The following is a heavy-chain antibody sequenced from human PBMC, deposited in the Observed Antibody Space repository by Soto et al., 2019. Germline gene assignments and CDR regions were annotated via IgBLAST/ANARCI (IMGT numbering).Heavy chain of an antibody. Sequence: QLQLQESDSGLVKPSQTLSLTCTVSDDSISSGGHSWSWIRQPPGKGLEWIGYIYHTGSTHYNPSXXXRXXISVXXSXXXXXXXXXXXXXXXXXXXXXXXXXXXXXXXWFDPWGQGTLVTVSS. J-gene: IGHJ5*02. CDR2: IYHTGST. CDR1: DDSISSGGHS. V-gene: IGHV4-30-2*01. CDR3: XXXXXXXXXXWFDP.